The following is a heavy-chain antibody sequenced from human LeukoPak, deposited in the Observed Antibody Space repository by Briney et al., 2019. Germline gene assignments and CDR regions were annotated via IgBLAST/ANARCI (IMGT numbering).Heavy chain of an antibody. D-gene: IGHD2-2*01. CDR1: GFTVSSNY. J-gene: IGHJ6*02. V-gene: IGHV3-66*01. Sequence: GGSLRLSCAASGFTVSSNYMSWVRQAPGKGLEWVSVIYSDGFTDYADSVKGRFTISRDNSKNTLYLRMNSLRSEDTAVYYCARVSSTSCFACYYGMDVWGQGTTVTVSS. CDR2: IYSDGFT. CDR3: ARVSSTSCFACYYGMDV.